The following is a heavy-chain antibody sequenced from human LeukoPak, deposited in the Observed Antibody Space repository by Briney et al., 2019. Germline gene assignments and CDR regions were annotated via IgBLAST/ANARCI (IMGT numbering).Heavy chain of an antibody. Sequence: GASVKVSCKASGCTFTSHDINWVRQATGQGLEWMGWMNPNNGNTGYAQKFQGRVTMTRSTSISTAYMELSSLRSEDTAVYYCARLASSSWPLYYYYGMDVWGQGTTVTVSS. CDR3: ARLASSSWPLYYYYGMDV. V-gene: IGHV1-8*01. CDR2: MNPNNGNT. CDR1: GCTFTSHD. J-gene: IGHJ6*02. D-gene: IGHD6-13*01.